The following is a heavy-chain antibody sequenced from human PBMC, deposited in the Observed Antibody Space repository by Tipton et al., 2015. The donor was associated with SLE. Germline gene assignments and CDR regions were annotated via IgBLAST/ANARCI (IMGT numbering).Heavy chain of an antibody. V-gene: IGHV3-30*02. CDR1: GFTFSSYG. CDR3: ARGGVQGANYFDY. J-gene: IGHJ4*02. Sequence: SLRLSCAASGFTFSSYGMHWVRQAPGKGLEWVAFIRYDGSNKYYADSVKGRFTISRDNSKNTLYLQMNSLRAEDTAVYYCARGGVQGANYFDYWGQGTLVTVSS. CDR2: IRYDGSNK. D-gene: IGHD3-10*01.